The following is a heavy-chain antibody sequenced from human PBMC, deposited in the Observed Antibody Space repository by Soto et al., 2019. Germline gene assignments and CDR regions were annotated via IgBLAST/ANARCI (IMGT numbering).Heavy chain of an antibody. V-gene: IGHV1-18*01. D-gene: IGHD6-19*01. CDR2: ISAYNGNT. J-gene: IGHJ6*02. Sequence: QVQLVQSGAEVKKPGASVKVSCKASGYTFTSYGISWVRQAPGQGLEWMGWISAYNGNTNYAQKRQGKVTMTTDTSTNTAYMELRSLRSDDTAVYYCARGDSSGPHYYYYYGIDVWGQGTTVTVSS. CDR1: GYTFTSYG. CDR3: ARGDSSGPHYYYYYGIDV.